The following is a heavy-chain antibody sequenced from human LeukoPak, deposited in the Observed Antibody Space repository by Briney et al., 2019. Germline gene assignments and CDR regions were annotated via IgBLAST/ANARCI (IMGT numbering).Heavy chain of an antibody. CDR2: IYYSGST. Sequence: SQTLSLTCTVSGGSISSGGYYWSWIRQHPGKGLEWIGYIYYSGSTYYNPSLKSRVTISVDTSKNQFSLKLSSVTAADTAMYYCARVGYTYGTYYAFDIWGQGTLVTVSS. V-gene: IGHV4-31*03. D-gene: IGHD5-18*01. CDR1: GGSISSGGYY. J-gene: IGHJ3*02. CDR3: ARVGYTYGTYYAFDI.